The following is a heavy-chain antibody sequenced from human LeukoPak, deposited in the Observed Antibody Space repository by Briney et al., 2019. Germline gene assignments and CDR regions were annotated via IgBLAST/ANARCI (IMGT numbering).Heavy chain of an antibody. V-gene: IGHV3-72*01. J-gene: IGHJ2*01. CDR3: GRIRGSYLHWYFDL. Sequence: GGSLRLSCAASGFTFSDHYMYWVPEAPGKGREWVGRVRNKANSYITMYAASVKGRFTISRNDSENSLYLQMNSLKTEDTAVYYCGRIRGSYLHWYFDLWGRGTLVTVSS. CDR1: GFTFSDHY. D-gene: IGHD1-26*01. CDR2: VRNKANSYIT.